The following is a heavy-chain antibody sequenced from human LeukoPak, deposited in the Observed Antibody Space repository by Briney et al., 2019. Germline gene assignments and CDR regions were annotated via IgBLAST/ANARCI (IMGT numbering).Heavy chain of an antibody. CDR2: INPSSGST. CDR1: GSTFTRYY. Sequence: ASVKVSCKASGSTFTRYYIHWVRQAPGQGLDWMGMINPSSGSTRFAQMFQDRVTMTRDTSTSAVYMELSSLTSEDTAMYYCAREGGRYCSSTSCANWFDPWGQGTLVTVSS. CDR3: AREGGRYCSSTSCANWFDP. D-gene: IGHD2-2*01. V-gene: IGHV1-46*01. J-gene: IGHJ5*02.